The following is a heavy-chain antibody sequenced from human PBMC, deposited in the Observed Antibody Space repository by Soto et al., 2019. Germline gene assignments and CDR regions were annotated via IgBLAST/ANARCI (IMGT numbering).Heavy chain of an antibody. CDR2: IYYSENT. CDR3: ATHPPYGPSDH. V-gene: IGHV4-39*01. D-gene: IGHD4-17*01. J-gene: IGHJ1*01. CDR1: EGSSSGLGGR. Sequence: LETQRLTCTVAEGSSSGLGGRWGWIRQPPGKGLEWIGNIYYSENTYYNPSLKSRVTISVDTSKNQFSLRLTSVTAADTAVYYCATHPPYGPSDHWGQGTLVTVSS.